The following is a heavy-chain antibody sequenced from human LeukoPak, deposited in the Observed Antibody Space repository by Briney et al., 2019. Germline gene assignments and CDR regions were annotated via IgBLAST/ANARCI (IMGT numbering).Heavy chain of an antibody. Sequence: PGGSLRLSCAASGFSFSSYSMNWVRQDPGKGLEFVSYISSSSSTIYYADSVKGRFTISRDNAKNSLYLQMNSLRDEDTAVYYCARMVATRFDFWGQGTLVTVSS. J-gene: IGHJ4*02. D-gene: IGHD2-21*02. V-gene: IGHV3-48*02. CDR2: ISSSSSTI. CDR3: ARMVATRFDF. CDR1: GFSFSSYS.